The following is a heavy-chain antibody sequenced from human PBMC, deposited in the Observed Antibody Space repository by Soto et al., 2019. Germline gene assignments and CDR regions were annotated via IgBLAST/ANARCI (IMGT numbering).Heavy chain of an antibody. Sequence: PGGSLRLSCAASGFIFKMYWMHWVRQSPGKGLVWISRIYNDGTYSDYADSVRGRFTISRDNVNDTLYLQMNNLRAEDSGLYYCTRGPRPNSTGTGAYWGQGTLVTVSS. CDR1: GFIFKMYW. V-gene: IGHV3-74*01. CDR2: IYNDGTYS. D-gene: IGHD3-10*01. CDR3: TRGPRPNSTGTGAY. J-gene: IGHJ4*02.